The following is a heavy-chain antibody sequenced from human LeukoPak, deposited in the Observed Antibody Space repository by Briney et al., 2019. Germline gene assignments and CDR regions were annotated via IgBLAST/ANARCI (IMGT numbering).Heavy chain of an antibody. CDR3: ASGCYGYFDH. D-gene: IGHD3-3*01. J-gene: IGHJ4*02. Sequence: GGSLRLSCAASGLTVSANYMNWVRQASGKGLEWISVIYSGGSAYYADSVKGRFIISRDTSKNTLYLQMNSVRAEDTAVYYCASGCYGYFDHWGQGTLVTVSS. V-gene: IGHV3-66*02. CDR2: IYSGGSA. CDR1: GLTVSANY.